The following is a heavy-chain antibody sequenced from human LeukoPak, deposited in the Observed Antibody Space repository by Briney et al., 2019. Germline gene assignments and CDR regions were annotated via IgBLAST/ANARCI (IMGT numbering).Heavy chain of an antibody. Sequence: GGSLRLSCAASGFNFRGQAMSWVRQGPGKGLEWVAGITGRGETTYYADSVKGRVNISRDDSKDTLFLQVNSLRTEDTAVYYCAKDVIRGGITYFESWGQGTQVAVSS. CDR2: ITGRGETT. J-gene: IGHJ4*02. V-gene: IGHV3-23*01. CDR3: AKDVIRGGITYFES. D-gene: IGHD3-10*01. CDR1: GFNFRGQA.